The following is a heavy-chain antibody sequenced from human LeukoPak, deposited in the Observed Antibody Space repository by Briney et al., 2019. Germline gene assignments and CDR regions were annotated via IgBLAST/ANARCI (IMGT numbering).Heavy chain of an antibody. V-gene: IGHV3-7*03. CDR3: ARGGGLDV. Sequence: GGSLRLSCAASEFTFSNYAMHWVRQAPGKGLEWVASINHNGNVNYYVDSVKGRFTISRDNAKNSLYLQMSNLRAEDTAVYFCARGGGLDVWGQGATVTVSS. J-gene: IGHJ6*02. D-gene: IGHD3-16*01. CDR1: EFTFSNYA. CDR2: INHNGNVN.